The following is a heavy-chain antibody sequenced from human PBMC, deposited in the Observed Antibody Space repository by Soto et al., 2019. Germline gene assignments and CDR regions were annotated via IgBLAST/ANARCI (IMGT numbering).Heavy chain of an antibody. CDR2: IVVGSGNT. Sequence: ASVKVSCKASGFTFTSSAVQWVRQARGQRLEWIGWIVVGSGNTNYAQKFQERVTITRDMSTSTAYMELSSLRSEDTAVYYCAAGLRFLEWLFPNFDYWGQGTLVTVSS. V-gene: IGHV1-58*01. J-gene: IGHJ4*02. CDR1: GFTFTSSA. CDR3: AAGLRFLEWLFPNFDY. D-gene: IGHD3-3*01.